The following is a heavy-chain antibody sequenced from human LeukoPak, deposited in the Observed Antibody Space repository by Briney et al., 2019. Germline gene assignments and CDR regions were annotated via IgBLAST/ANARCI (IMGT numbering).Heavy chain of an antibody. V-gene: IGHV3-20*04. CDR3: ARDRGVDTAVVNWFDP. D-gene: IGHD5-18*01. CDR1: GFTFDDYG. Sequence: GGSLRLSCAASGFTFDDYGMSWVRQAPGKGLEWVSGINWNGGSTGYADSVKGRFTISRDNAKNSLYLQMNSLRAEDTALYYCARDRGVDTAVVNWFDPWGQGTLVTVSS. J-gene: IGHJ5*02. CDR2: INWNGGST.